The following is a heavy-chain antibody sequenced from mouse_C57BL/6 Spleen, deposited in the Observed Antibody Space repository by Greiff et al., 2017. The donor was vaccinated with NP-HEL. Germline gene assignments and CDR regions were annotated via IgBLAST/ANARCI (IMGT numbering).Heavy chain of an antibody. Sequence: VQLQQSGAEVVRPGASVKLSCKASGYTFTDYYINWVKQRPGQGLEWIARIYPGSGNTYYNEKFKGKATLTAEKSSSTAYMQLSSLTSEDSAVYFCARGIGSNYFDYWGQGTTLTVSS. V-gene: IGHV1-76*01. CDR3: ARGIGSNYFDY. CDR2: IYPGSGNT. CDR1: GYTFTDYY. J-gene: IGHJ2*01. D-gene: IGHD1-1*01.